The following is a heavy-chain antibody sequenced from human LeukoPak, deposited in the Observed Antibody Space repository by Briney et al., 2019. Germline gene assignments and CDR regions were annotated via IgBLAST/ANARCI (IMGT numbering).Heavy chain of an antibody. CDR3: ARGERGSNGYYYNF. J-gene: IGHJ4*02. CDR1: GGPISSYY. CDR2: ISYSGST. Sequence: SETPSLTFSVPGGPISSYYWSWIRQFPGKGLEWIGDISYSGSTKYNPTLKSRATISADTSKNQFSLELTSVTAADTAVYYCARGERGSNGYYYNFWGQGTLVTVSS. V-gene: IGHV4-59*01. D-gene: IGHD3-22*01.